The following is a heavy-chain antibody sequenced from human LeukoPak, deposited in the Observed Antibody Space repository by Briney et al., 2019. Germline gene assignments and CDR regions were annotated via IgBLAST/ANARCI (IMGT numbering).Heavy chain of an antibody. D-gene: IGHD6-19*01. V-gene: IGHV4-59*08. J-gene: IGHJ4*02. CDR3: ARHAVYAGSGWAFDY. CDR1: GDSISPYY. CDR2: IYYTGSGST. Sequence: SETLSLTCTVSGDSISPYYWSWIRQPPGKGLEWIGYIYYTGSGSTSNNPSLKSRVTISVDTSKNQFSLNLKSVTAADTAVYFCARHAVYAGSGWAFDYWGQGTLATVSS.